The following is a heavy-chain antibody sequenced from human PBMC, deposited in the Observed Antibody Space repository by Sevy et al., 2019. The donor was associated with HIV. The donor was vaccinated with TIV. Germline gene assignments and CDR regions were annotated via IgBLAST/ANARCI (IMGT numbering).Heavy chain of an antibody. V-gene: IGHV3-30*18. Sequence: GESLKISCAASGFTFSSYGMHWVRQAPGKGLEWVAVISYDGSNKYYADSVKGRFTISRDNSKNTLYLQMNSLRAEDTAVYYCAKGKGSSGSFVALDYWGQGTLVTVSS. CDR3: AKGKGSSGSFVALDY. CDR1: GFTFSSYG. J-gene: IGHJ4*02. CDR2: ISYDGSNK. D-gene: IGHD6-19*01.